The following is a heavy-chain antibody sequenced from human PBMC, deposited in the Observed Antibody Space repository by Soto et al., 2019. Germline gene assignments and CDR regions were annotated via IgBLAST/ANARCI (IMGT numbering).Heavy chain of an antibody. D-gene: IGHD6-19*01. CDR3: ARVHVMVVAGSTFDY. V-gene: IGHV4-38-2*02. CDR2: IYHGDTT. Sequence: PSETLSLTCTVSGCSISSGSYWAWIRQPPGKGPEWIASIYHGDTTFYNPSLKSRITISVDTSNNQFSLKLTSVTAADTAVYYCARVHVMVVAGSTFDYWGHGTLVTVSS. CDR1: GCSISSGSY. J-gene: IGHJ4*01.